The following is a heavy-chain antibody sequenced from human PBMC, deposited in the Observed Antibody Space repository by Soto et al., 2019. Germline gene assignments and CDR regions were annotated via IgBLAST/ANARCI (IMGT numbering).Heavy chain of an antibody. CDR2: ISGSGGST. D-gene: IGHD3-10*01. CDR1: GFTFSSYA. J-gene: IGHJ3*02. V-gene: IGHV3-23*01. CDR3: AGEGYDYGSGSYWDAFDI. Sequence: EVQLLESGGGLVQPGGSLRLSCAASGFTFSSYAMSWVRQAPGKGLEWVSAISGSGGSTYYADSVKGRFTISRDNSKNTLYLQMNRLRAEDTAVYYCAGEGYDYGSGSYWDAFDIGGQGTMVTVSS.